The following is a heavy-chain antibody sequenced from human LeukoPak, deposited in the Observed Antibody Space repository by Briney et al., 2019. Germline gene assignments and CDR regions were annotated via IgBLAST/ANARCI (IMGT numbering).Heavy chain of an antibody. CDR3: AGGSSWYRGIDY. Sequence: QPGGSLRLSCAASGFTFSSYAVYWVRQAPGEGLEYVSAISTNGGSTYYAKSVKGRFTISRDNSKNTLYLQMGSLRAEDMAVYYCAGGSSWYRGIDYWGQGTLVTVSS. D-gene: IGHD6-13*01. J-gene: IGHJ4*02. CDR2: ISTNGGST. CDR1: GFTFSSYA. V-gene: IGHV3-64*01.